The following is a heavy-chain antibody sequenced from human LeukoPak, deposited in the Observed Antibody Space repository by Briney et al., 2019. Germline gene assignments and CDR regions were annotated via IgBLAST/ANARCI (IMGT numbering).Heavy chain of an antibody. CDR3: ARGDFGDYAP. Sequence: ASVKVSCKASGYTFTSHDIIWVRQATGQGLEYMGWMKPNSGNTGYAHKFQGRVTMTRDTSISTAYMELSSLRSEDTAVYYCARGDFGDYAPWGQGTLVTVSS. J-gene: IGHJ5*02. V-gene: IGHV1-8*01. D-gene: IGHD4-17*01. CDR2: MKPNSGNT. CDR1: GYTFTSHD.